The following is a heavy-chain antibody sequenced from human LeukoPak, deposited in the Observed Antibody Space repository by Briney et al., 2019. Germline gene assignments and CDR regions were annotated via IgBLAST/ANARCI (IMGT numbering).Heavy chain of an antibody. CDR1: GFTFSSYT. V-gene: IGHV3-15*04. J-gene: IGHJ6*02. CDR3: TTDEDWNYARKDV. Sequence: GGSLRLSCTASGFTFSSYTMSWVRQAPGKGLEWVGQTVSEIDGGTTDYAAPVKGRFTISRDDSKSTLYLQMNSLKIEDTAVYYCTTDEDWNYARKDVWGQGATVIVSS. CDR2: TVSEIDGGTT. D-gene: IGHD1-7*01.